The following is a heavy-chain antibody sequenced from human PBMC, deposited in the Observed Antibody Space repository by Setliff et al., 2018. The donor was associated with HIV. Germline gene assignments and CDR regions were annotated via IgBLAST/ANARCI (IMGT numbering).Heavy chain of an antibody. J-gene: IGHJ4*02. CDR2: IYHTGNT. Sequence: SETLSLTCAVSGGSISSGGYSWSWIRQSPGKGLEWIGYIYHTGNTYYNPSLKSRVTILVDPSNNQFSLRLSSVTAADTAVYYCARRMAAGTFDYWGQGTLVTVSS. V-gene: IGHV4-30-2*06. D-gene: IGHD6-13*01. CDR1: GGSISSGGYS. CDR3: ARRMAAGTFDY.